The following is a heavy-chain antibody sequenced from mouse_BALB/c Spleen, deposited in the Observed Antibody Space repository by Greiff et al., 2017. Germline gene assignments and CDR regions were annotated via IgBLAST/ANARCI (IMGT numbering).Heavy chain of an antibody. Sequence: VKLQESGAELMKPGASVKISCKATGYTFSSYWIEWVKQRPGHGLEWIGDIYPGGGYTNYNEKFKGKATLTADTSSSTAYMQLSSLTSEDSAVYFCARSQFITTAPYAMDYWGQGTSVTVSA. D-gene: IGHD1-2*01. CDR1: GYTFSSYW. CDR3: ARSQFITTAPYAMDY. V-gene: IGHV1-63*02. CDR2: IYPGGGYT. J-gene: IGHJ4*01.